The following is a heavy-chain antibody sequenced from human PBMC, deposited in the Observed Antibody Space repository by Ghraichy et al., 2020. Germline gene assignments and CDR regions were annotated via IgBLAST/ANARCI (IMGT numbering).Heavy chain of an antibody. Sequence: GGSLRLSCAASGFSFSSYWMTWVRQAPGKGLEWVANINQDGSDDFCVDSLKGRFTISRDNGKDSLYLQINSLRVEDTAVYYCVRGAGITDALDVWGHGTRVSVSS. CDR2: INQDGSDD. V-gene: IGHV3-7*01. CDR1: GFSFSSYW. J-gene: IGHJ3*01. CDR3: VRGAGITDALDV. D-gene: IGHD6-25*01.